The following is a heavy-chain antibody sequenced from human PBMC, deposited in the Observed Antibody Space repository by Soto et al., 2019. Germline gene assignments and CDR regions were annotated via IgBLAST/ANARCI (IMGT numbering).Heavy chain of an antibody. CDR3: ARDGVTGWYLYYFDY. J-gene: IGHJ4*02. V-gene: IGHV3-48*02. CDR2: ISSSSGTI. D-gene: IGHD6-19*01. Sequence: EVQLVESGGGLIQPGGSLRLSCAASGFTFSSYSMNWVRQAPGKGLEWGSYISSSSGTIYYAESVKGRFTISRDNAKNSLYLPMNSLRDEDTAVYYCARDGVTGWYLYYFDYWGQGTLVTVSS. CDR1: GFTFSSYS.